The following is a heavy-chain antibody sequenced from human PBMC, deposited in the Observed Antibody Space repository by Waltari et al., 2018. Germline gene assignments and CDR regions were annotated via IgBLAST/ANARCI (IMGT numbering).Heavy chain of an antibody. J-gene: IGHJ6*03. CDR3: ARASKGAYYGSGHDWNYYSMDV. V-gene: IGHV4-4*07. CDR1: GGSISGHS. CDR2: VYSTGPT. Sequence: QVQLQESGPALVRPSETLSRTCSVSGGSISGHSWCWIRPTAGKGLEWLGHVYSTGPTNYSPSLRSRVTMSIDTSRKHVFLKLRSVTAADTAVYYCARASKGAYYGSGHDWNYYSMDVWGRGTTVTVSS. D-gene: IGHD3-10*01.